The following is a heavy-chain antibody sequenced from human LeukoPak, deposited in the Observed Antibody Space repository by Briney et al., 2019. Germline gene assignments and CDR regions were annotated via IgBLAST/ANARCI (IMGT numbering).Heavy chain of an antibody. J-gene: IGHJ4*02. CDR1: GDSVSSISAA. D-gene: IGHD2-15*01. Sequence: SQTLSLTCAISGDSVSSISAAWNWIRQSPSRGLEWLGRTYYRSKWYNDYAESVKSRIIINPDTSKNHFSLQLNSVTPEDAAVYYCARDGGSSLSTFDYWGQGTLVTVSS. V-gene: IGHV6-1*01. CDR2: TYYRSKWYN. CDR3: ARDGGSSLSTFDY.